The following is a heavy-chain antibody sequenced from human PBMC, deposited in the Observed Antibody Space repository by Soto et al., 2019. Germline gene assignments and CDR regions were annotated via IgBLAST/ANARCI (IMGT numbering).Heavy chain of an antibody. V-gene: IGHV3-23*01. J-gene: IGHJ4*02. CDR3: AKDTDAQWLINDWFAY. D-gene: IGHD6-19*01. CDR1: GFTFSNYA. Sequence: PGESLKISCAASGFTFSNYAMIWVRQAPGKGLEWVSAISDSGGSTYYADSVKGRFTISRDNSKNTLYLQMNSLRAEDTAVYYCAKDTDAQWLINDWFAYWVQGTLVTVSS. CDR2: ISDSGGST.